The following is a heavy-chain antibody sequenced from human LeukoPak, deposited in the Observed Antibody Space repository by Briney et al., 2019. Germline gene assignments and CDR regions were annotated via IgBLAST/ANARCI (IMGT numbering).Heavy chain of an antibody. CDR3: ARPYYGGDAFDI. CDR2: ITTINGNT. D-gene: IGHD4-23*01. V-gene: IGHV1-18*01. CDR1: GYTFTSYG. Sequence: ASVKVSCKASGYTFTSYGISWVRQGPGQGLEWMGWITTINGNTHSAQKLQSRVTMTTDTSTSTAYMGLRRLRSHDTAVYYCARPYYGGDAFDIWGQGTMVTVSS. J-gene: IGHJ3*02.